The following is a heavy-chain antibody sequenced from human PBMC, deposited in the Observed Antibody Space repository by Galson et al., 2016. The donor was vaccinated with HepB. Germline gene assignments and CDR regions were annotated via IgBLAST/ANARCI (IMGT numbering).Heavy chain of an antibody. CDR3: AREQEVGYGTDV. CDR1: GYTFTTYG. J-gene: IGHJ6*02. Sequence: SVKVSCKASGYTFTTYGINWVRQAPGQGLGWMGWISTYNGNTNYAQKLQGRVTMTTDTSTATAYMELRSLRSDDTAVYYCAREQEVGYGTDVWGQGTTVTVSS. V-gene: IGHV1-18*01. D-gene: IGHD1-26*01. CDR2: ISTYNGNT.